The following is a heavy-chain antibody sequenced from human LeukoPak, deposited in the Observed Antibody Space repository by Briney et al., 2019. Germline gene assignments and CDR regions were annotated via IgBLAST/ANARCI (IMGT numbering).Heavy chain of an antibody. CDR1: GGSISSSSYY. CDR3: ARSTDLFLVAAQFDY. Sequence: PSETLSLTCTVSGGSISSSSYYWGWIRQPPGKGLEWIGSIYYSGSTYYNPSLKSRVTISVDTSKNQFSLKLSSVTAADTAVYYCARSTDLFLVAAQFDYWGQGTLVTVSS. J-gene: IGHJ4*02. D-gene: IGHD6-13*01. V-gene: IGHV4-39*07. CDR2: IYYSGST.